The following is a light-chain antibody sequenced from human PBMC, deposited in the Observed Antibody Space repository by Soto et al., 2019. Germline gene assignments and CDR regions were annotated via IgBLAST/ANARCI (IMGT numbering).Light chain of an antibody. V-gene: IGKV4-1*01. Sequence: DIVMTQSPDSLAVSLGERATINCKSSQSVLYSSNNKNYLAWYQQKPGQPPKLLIYRASTRESGVPDRFSGSGSGTDFTLTISSLQAEDVAVYYCQQYYSTPQLTFGPGTKVDIK. CDR2: RAS. CDR3: QQYYSTPQLT. CDR1: QSVLYSSNNKNY. J-gene: IGKJ3*01.